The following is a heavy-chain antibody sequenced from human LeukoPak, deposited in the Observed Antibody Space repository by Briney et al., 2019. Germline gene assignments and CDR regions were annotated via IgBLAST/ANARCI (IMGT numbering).Heavy chain of an antibody. V-gene: IGHV1-69*04. CDR3: ARDPDCTNGVCSGRFDP. CDR2: IIPILGIA. CDR1: GGTFSSYT. Sequence: SVKVSCKAPGGTFSSYTISWVRQAPGQGLEWMGRIIPILGIANYAQKFRGRVTITADKSTSTAYMELSSLRSEDTAVYYCARDPDCTNGVCSGRFDPWGQGTLVTVSS. D-gene: IGHD2-8*01. J-gene: IGHJ5*02.